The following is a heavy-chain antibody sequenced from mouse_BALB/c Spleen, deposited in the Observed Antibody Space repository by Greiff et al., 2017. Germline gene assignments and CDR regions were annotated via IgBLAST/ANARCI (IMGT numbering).Heavy chain of an antibody. CDR3: TRGATATGY. J-gene: IGHJ2*01. D-gene: IGHD1-2*01. Sequence: VQLQQPGAELVKPGASVKLSCKASGYTFASYYMYWVKQRPGQGLEWIGGINPSNGGTNFNEKFKSKATLTVDKSSSTAYMQLSSLTSEDSAVYYCTRGATATGYWGQGTTLTVSS. CDR2: INPSNGGT. CDR1: GYTFASYY. V-gene: IGHV1S81*02.